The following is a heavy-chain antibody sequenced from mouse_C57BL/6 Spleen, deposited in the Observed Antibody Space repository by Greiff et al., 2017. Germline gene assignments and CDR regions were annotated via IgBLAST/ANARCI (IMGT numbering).Heavy chain of an antibody. J-gene: IGHJ4*01. Sequence: VQLQQPGAELVKPGASVKLSCKASGYTFTSYWMQWVKQRPGQGLEWIGEIDPSDSYTNYNQKFKGKATLTVDTSSSTAYMQLSSLPSEDSAVYYGARSFYDGYAMDYWGQGTSVTVSS. CDR3: ARSFYDGYAMDY. CDR1: GYTFTSYW. V-gene: IGHV1-50*01. CDR2: IDPSDSYT. D-gene: IGHD2-3*01.